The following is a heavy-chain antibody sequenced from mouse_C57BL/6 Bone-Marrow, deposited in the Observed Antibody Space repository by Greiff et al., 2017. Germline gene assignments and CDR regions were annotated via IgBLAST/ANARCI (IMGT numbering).Heavy chain of an antibody. CDR3: ARGGFITTVVGGY. D-gene: IGHD1-1*01. Sequence: DVMLVESGGGLVKPGGSLKLSCAASGFTFSSYAMSWVRQTPEKRLEWVATISDGGSYTYYPDNVKGRFTISRDNAKNNLYLQMSHLKSEDTAMYYCARGGFITTVVGGYWGQGTTLTVSS. J-gene: IGHJ2*01. V-gene: IGHV5-4*03. CDR2: ISDGGSYT. CDR1: GFTFSSYA.